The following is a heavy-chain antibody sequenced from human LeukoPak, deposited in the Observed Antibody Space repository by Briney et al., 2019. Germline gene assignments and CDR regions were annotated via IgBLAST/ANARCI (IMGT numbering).Heavy chain of an antibody. CDR3: AKWMGRDS. V-gene: IGHV3-7*02. J-gene: IGHJ4*02. Sequence: PGGSLRLSCAASGFSFRTHWMSWVRQAPGKGLERVANINQDGRKKFYVDSVEGRFTISRDDAKTSLFLQMNSLRVEDTAVYYCAKWMGRDSWGQGTLVTVSS. CDR1: GFSFRTHW. D-gene: IGHD6-19*01. CDR2: INQDGRKK.